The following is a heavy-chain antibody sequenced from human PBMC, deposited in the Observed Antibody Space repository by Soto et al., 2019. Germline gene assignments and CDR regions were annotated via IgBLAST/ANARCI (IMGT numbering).Heavy chain of an antibody. J-gene: IGHJ6*03. CDR2: INPNSGVT. Sequence: VQLVQSGAEVKKPGASVKVSCKSSGDSFNDYYLHWVRQAPGQGLEWMGWINPNSGVTKYAQKFQGWVTMTRDTSIRTVYMELSRLRSDDTAVYYCARESGGATATLDYYYFYMDVWGKGTTVIVSS. CDR1: GDSFNDYY. D-gene: IGHD5-12*01. CDR3: ARESGGATATLDYYYFYMDV. V-gene: IGHV1-2*04.